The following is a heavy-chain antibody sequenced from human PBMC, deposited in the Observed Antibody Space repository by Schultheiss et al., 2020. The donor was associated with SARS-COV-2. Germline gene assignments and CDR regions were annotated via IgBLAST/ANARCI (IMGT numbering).Heavy chain of an antibody. Sequence: GESLKISCEGSGYSFTSYWITWVRQMPGKGLEWMGKTDPTDSHTKYSPSFQGHVTMSADKSASTVYLQWSSLKASDTAMYYCARISAYGDYRVDYWGQGTLVTVSS. CDR1: GYSFTSYW. D-gene: IGHD4-17*01. CDR3: ARISAYGDYRVDY. V-gene: IGHV5-10-1*01. CDR2: TDPTDSHT. J-gene: IGHJ4*02.